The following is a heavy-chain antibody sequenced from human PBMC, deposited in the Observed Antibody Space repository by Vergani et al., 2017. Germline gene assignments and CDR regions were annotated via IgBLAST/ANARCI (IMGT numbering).Heavy chain of an antibody. D-gene: IGHD1-7*01. CDR1: GGPISSSSYS. J-gene: IGHJ4*02. CDR3: ARRGVTGTFPFDY. CDR2: IYYSGST. Sequence: QLQLQESGPGLVKPSETLSLTCTVSGGPISSSSYSWGWIRQPPGKGLEWIGRIYYSGSTYYNPSLKSRVTISVDTSKNQFSLKLSSVTAADTAVYYCARRGVTGTFPFDYWGQGTLVTVSS. V-gene: IGHV4-39*01.